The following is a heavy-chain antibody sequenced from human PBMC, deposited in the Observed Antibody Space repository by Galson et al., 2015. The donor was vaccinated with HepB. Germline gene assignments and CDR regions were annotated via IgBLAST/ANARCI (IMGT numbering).Heavy chain of an antibody. Sequence: SVKVSCKASGYTFTKYVISWVRQAPGQGLEWMGWISVYKGDTNYAQKFQGRVTMTTDTSTNTAYMELRSLRADDTAVYYCARDGLMVYVPTRPYYYYYMDVWGKGTTVTVSS. V-gene: IGHV1-18*04. CDR1: GYTFTKYV. D-gene: IGHD2-8*01. CDR3: ARDGLMVYVPTRPYYYYYMDV. J-gene: IGHJ6*03. CDR2: ISVYKGDT.